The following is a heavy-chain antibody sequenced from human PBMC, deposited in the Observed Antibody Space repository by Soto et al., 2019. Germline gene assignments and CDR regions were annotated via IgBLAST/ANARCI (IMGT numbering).Heavy chain of an antibody. D-gene: IGHD6-19*01. CDR2: IYQSGVT. Sequence: PSETLSLTCTISGDSYSISTHSWSWIRQPPGKALEWVGFIYQSGVTSYNPSLKSRVSISLDRSNNQCSLKLRSVTAADTAVYYCAGMPYTSGLRFDPWGPGTLVTVSS. CDR1: GDSYSISTHS. J-gene: IGHJ5*02. CDR3: AGMPYTSGLRFDP. V-gene: IGHV4-30-2*01.